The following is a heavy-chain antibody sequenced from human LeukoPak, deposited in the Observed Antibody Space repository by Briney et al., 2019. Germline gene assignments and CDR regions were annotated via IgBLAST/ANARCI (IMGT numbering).Heavy chain of an antibody. Sequence: GGSLRLSCAASGFSFSSYVMSWVRQAPGKGLEWVSSMSESGGNTNYADSVKGRFTISRDNSKNTLSLQMNSLRAEDTAVYYCAKERGFSYGAFDFWGQGTLVTVSS. D-gene: IGHD5-18*01. J-gene: IGHJ4*02. CDR1: GFSFSSYV. CDR3: AKERGFSYGAFDF. V-gene: IGHV3-23*01. CDR2: MSESGGNT.